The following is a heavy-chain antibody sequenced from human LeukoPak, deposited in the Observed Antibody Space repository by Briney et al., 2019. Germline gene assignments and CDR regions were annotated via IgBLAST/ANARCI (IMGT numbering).Heavy chain of an antibody. V-gene: IGHV3-15*01. CDR3: TIRYYYGSGSYEDY. Sequence: GGSLRLSCAASGFTFSDYYMSWVRQAPGKGLEWVGRIKSKTDGGTTDYAAPVKGRFTISRDDSKNTLYLQMNSLKTEDTAVYYCTIRYYYGSGSYEDYWGQGTLVTVSS. CDR2: IKSKTDGGTT. D-gene: IGHD3-10*01. J-gene: IGHJ4*02. CDR1: GFTFSDYY.